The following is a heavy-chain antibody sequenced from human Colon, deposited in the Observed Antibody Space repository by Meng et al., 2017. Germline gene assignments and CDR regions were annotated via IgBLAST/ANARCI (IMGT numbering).Heavy chain of an antibody. D-gene: IGHD3-10*01. V-gene: IGHV1-2*02. CDR3: ASPSYYGSGSYLSVEVAFDI. CDR1: GYTFTGYY. J-gene: IGHJ3*02. CDR2: INPNSGGT. Sequence: ASVKVSCKASGYTFTGYYMHWVRQAPGQGLEWMGWINPNSGGTNYAQKFQGRVTMTRDTSISTAYMELSRLRSDDTAVYYCASPSYYGSGSYLSVEVAFDIWGQGTMVTVSS.